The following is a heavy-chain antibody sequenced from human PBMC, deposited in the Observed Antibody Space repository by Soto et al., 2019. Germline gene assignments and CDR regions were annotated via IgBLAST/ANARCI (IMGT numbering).Heavy chain of an antibody. CDR2: IYHSGST. Sequence: SETLSLTCAVSGGSIISGGYSWSWIRQPPGKGLEWIGCIYHSGSTYYNPSLKSRVTISVDRSKNQFSLKLSSVTAADTAVYYCARTDSGYWGQGTLVTVSS. V-gene: IGHV4-30-2*01. CDR3: ARTDSGY. CDR1: GGSIISGGYS. J-gene: IGHJ4*02.